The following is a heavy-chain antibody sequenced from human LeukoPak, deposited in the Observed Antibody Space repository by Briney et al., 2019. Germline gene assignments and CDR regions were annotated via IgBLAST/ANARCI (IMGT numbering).Heavy chain of an antibody. CDR2: INPNSGGT. CDR3: ARVVSGSYYGEFDY. J-gene: IGHJ4*02. Sequence: ASVKVSCKASGYTFTGYYMHWVRQAPGQGLGWMGWINPNSGGTNYAQKFQGRVTMARDTSISTAYMELSRLRSDDTAVYYCARVVSGSYYGEFDYWGQGTLVTVSS. D-gene: IGHD1-26*01. V-gene: IGHV1-2*02. CDR1: GYTFTGYY.